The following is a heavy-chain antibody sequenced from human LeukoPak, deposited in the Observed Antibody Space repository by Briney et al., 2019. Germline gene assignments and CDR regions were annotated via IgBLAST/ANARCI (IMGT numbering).Heavy chain of an antibody. CDR2: INPNSGGT. J-gene: IGHJ4*02. V-gene: IGHV1-2*06. CDR1: GGTFSSYT. D-gene: IGHD3-22*01. CDR3: ARDYYDSSGYYRSVDY. Sequence: ASVKVSCKASGGTFSSYTISWVRQAPGRGLEWMGRINPNSGGTNYAQKFQGRVTMTRDTSISTAYMELSRLRSDDTAVYYCARDYYDSSGYYRSVDYWGQGTLVTVSS.